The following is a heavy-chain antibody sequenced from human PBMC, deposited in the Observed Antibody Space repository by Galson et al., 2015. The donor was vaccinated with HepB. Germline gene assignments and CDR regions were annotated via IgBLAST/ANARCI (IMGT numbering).Heavy chain of an antibody. J-gene: IGHJ4*02. V-gene: IGHV3-23*01. D-gene: IGHD3-22*01. CDR2: ISGGGDRT. CDR1: GFIFSSYA. Sequence: SLRLSCAASGFIFSSYAMSWVCQAPGKGLEWVSVISGGGDRTKYADSVKGRFTISRDNSKNTLYLQMNSLRAEDTAVYYCAKDFFSGSSGYYFDYWGQGTLVTVSS. CDR3: AKDFFSGSSGYYFDY.